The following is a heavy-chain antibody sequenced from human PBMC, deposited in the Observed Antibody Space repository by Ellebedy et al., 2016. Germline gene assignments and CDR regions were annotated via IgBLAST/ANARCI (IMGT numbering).Heavy chain of an antibody. CDR3: ARRKGSGTDYFDY. CDR2: VYSSGGT. D-gene: IGHD3-10*01. CDR1: GGSITSGSNY. Sequence: SETLSLTCTVSGGSITSGSNYWSWIWQPPGKGLEWIGCVYSSGGTHYNPSLKSRVTISLDTSKNQFSLRLTSVSAADTAIYYCARRKGSGTDYFDYWGQGIPATVS. V-gene: IGHV4-39*07. J-gene: IGHJ4*02.